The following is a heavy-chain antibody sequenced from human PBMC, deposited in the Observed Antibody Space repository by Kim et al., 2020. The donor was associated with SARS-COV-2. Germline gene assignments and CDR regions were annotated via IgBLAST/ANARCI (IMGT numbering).Heavy chain of an antibody. CDR3: ARSSADY. J-gene: IGHJ4*02. CDR2: ISASGST. Sequence: SETLSLTCTVSGGSISGYYWSWIRQPAGKGLEWIGRISASGSTNYNPSLNSRVTMSVDASRNQFFLKLKSMTAADTAAYYCARSSADYWGQGPLVTVSS. V-gene: IGHV4-4*07. CDR1: GGSISGYY.